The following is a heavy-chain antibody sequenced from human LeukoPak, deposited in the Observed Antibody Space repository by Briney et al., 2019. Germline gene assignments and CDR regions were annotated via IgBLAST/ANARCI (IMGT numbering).Heavy chain of an antibody. V-gene: IGHV3-21*01. CDR1: GFTFSSYN. CDR2: ISSSSGYI. Sequence: GGSLRLSCAASGFTFSSYNMNWVRQAPGKGLEWVSSISSSSGYIYYADSLKGRFTISRDNAKSSLYLQMNGLRAEDTAVYYCARDRWAVRGVIITEYYYYYMDVWGKGTTVTISS. J-gene: IGHJ6*03. CDR3: ARDRWAVRGVIITEYYYYYMDV. D-gene: IGHD3-10*01.